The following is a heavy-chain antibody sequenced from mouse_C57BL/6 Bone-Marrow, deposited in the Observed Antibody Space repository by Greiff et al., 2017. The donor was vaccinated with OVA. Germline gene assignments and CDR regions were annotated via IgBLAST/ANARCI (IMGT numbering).Heavy chain of an antibody. CDR2: IYPGDGDT. Sequence: QVHVKQSGAELVKPGASVKISCKASGYAFSSYWMNWVKQRPGQGLEWIGQIYPGDGDTNYNGTFKGKATLTADKSSSTAYMQLSSLTSEDSAVYFCARWCDYVSVYAMDDWGQGTSVTVSA. D-gene: IGHD2-13*01. V-gene: IGHV1-80*01. CDR1: GYAFSSYW. CDR3: ARWCDYVSVYAMDD. J-gene: IGHJ4*01.